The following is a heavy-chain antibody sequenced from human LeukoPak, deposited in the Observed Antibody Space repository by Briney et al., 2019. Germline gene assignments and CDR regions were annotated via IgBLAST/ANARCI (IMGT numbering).Heavy chain of an antibody. V-gene: IGHV3-7*01. Sequence: PGGSLRLSCAASGFTFSDYWMTWVRQVPGKGLEWVANINRGGNEVHYVDSVKGRFTITRDNAKNSLYLQLDSLRVEDTAVYYCARVGASELQRVFDYWGQGTLVTVSS. J-gene: IGHJ4*02. CDR2: INRGGNEV. D-gene: IGHD1-26*01. CDR3: ARVGASELQRVFDY. CDR1: GFTFSDYW.